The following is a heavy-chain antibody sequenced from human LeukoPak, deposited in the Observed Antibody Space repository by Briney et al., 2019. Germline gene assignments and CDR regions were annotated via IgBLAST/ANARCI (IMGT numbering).Heavy chain of an antibody. CDR2: ISAYNGNT. CDR3: ARDREQWLVPYYFDY. CDR1: GYTFTSYG. Sequence: ASVKVSCKSSGYTFTSYGICWVRQAPGQGREWMGWISAYNGNTNYAQKLQGRVTMTTDTSTSTAYMELRSLRSDDTAVYYCARDREQWLVPYYFDYWGQGTLVTVSS. V-gene: IGHV1-18*01. D-gene: IGHD6-19*01. J-gene: IGHJ4*02.